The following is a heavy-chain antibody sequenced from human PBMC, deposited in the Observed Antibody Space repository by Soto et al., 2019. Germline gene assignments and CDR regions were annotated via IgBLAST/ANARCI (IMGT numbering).Heavy chain of an antibody. CDR2: MHPSSGGT. Sequence: ASVEVSCKPSGFSFSAHYIFWVRQAPGQGLEWMGWMHPSSGGTNFAQEFEGRVTLTRDTSLSTAYMELSGLKSDDTAVYYCAREATTGYLDYWG. CDR3: AREATTGYLDY. V-gene: IGHV1-2*02. J-gene: IGHJ4*01. CDR1: GFSFSAHY. D-gene: IGHD4-4*01.